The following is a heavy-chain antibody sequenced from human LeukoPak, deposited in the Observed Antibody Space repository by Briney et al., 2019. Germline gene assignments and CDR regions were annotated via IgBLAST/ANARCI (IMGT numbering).Heavy chain of an antibody. CDR1: GYTFTSYG. J-gene: IGHJ5*02. D-gene: IGHD5-24*01. CDR3: ARVEKERWLQWENWFDP. Sequence: GASVKVSCKASGYTFTSYGISWVRQAPGQGLEWMGRIIPILGIANYAQKFQGRVTITADKSTSTAYMELSSLRSEDTAVYYCARVEKERWLQWENWFDPWGQGTLVTVSS. V-gene: IGHV1-69*04. CDR2: IIPILGIA.